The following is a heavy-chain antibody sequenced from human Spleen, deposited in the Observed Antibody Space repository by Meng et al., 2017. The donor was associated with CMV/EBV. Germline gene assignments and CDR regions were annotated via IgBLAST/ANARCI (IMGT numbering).Heavy chain of an antibody. V-gene: IGHV1-2*06. CDR1: GYTFTGHY. CDR2: INPKSGDT. D-gene: IGHD3-16*02. Sequence: KARGYTFTGHYMYWVRQAPGQGLEWMGRINPKSGDTKYAQKFQGRVTMTRDTSINTSYMELSRLRSDDTAVYYCARAPSPQSYYFDYWGQGTLVTVSS. J-gene: IGHJ4*02. CDR3: ARAPSPQSYYFDY.